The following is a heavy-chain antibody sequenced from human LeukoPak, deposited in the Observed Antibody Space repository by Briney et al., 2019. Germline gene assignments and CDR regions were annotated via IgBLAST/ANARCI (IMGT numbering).Heavy chain of an antibody. D-gene: IGHD3-10*01. CDR3: ARDLWFGAGRTFDI. CDR2: IYTSGST. CDR1: GGSISSGSYY. V-gene: IGHV4-61*02. Sequence: RSSETLSLTCTVSGGSISSGSYYWSWIRQPAGKRLEWIGRIYTSGSTNYNPSLKSRVTISVDTSKNQFSLKLSSVTAADTAVYYCARDLWFGAGRTFDIWGQGTMVTVSS. J-gene: IGHJ3*02.